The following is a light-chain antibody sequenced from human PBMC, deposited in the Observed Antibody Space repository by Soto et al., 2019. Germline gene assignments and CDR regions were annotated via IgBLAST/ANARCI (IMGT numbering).Light chain of an antibody. Sequence: DIPMTQSPSSVSASVGDRVTITCRASQDIHTWLAWYQQKPGKAPNLLINGASTLQSGIPSRFSASGSGRDFTLTISSLQPEDFATYYCQQANSFPFAFGPGTKVDFK. V-gene: IGKV1-12*02. CDR1: QDIHTW. CDR3: QQANSFPFA. J-gene: IGKJ3*01. CDR2: GAS.